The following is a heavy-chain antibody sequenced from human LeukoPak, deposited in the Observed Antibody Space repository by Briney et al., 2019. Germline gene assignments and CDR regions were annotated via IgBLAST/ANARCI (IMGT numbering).Heavy chain of an antibody. CDR3: ARGLSASGLHYDC. D-gene: IGHD3-10*01. CDR1: GFTVSSNY. V-gene: IGHV3-53*01. CDR2: TYSGGST. Sequence: GGSLRLSCAASGFTVSSNYMNWVRQAPGKGLEWVSVTYSGGSTYYADSVKGRFTVSRDNSKNTLYLQMNCLSAEDTAVYYCARGLSASGLHYDCWGQGTLVTVSS. J-gene: IGHJ4*02.